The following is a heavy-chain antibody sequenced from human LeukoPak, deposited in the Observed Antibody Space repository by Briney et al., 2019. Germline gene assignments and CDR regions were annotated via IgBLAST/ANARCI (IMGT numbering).Heavy chain of an antibody. Sequence: SETLSLTCTVSGGSISSSSYYWGWIRQPPGKGLEWIGSIYYSGSTYYNPSLKSRVTISVDTSKNQFSLKLSSVTAADTAVYYCARSNRRDYVWGSYRYRWFDPWGQGTLVTLSS. CDR2: IYYSGST. CDR3: ARSNRRDYVWGSYRYRWFDP. J-gene: IGHJ5*02. CDR1: GGSISSSSYY. D-gene: IGHD3-16*02. V-gene: IGHV4-39*01.